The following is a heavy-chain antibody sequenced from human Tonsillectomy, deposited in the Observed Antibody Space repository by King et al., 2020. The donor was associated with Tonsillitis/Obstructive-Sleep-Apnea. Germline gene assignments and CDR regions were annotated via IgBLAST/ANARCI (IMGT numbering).Heavy chain of an antibody. CDR1: GFTFSSYA. CDR2: ISYDGSNK. V-gene: IGHV3-30*04. J-gene: IGHJ4*02. CDR3: AREGGYSNYLDY. Sequence: QLVQSGGGVVQPGRSLRLSCEASGFTFSSYAMHWVRQAPGKGLEGVAVISYDGSNKYYADSVKARFTISRDNSKNTLYLQMNSLSAEDTAVYYFAREGGYSNYLDYWGQGTLVTVSS. D-gene: IGHD4-11*01.